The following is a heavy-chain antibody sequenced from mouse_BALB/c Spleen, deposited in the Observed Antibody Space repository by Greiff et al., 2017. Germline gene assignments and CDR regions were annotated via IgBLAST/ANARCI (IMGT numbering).Heavy chain of an antibody. V-gene: IGHV1S22*01. J-gene: IGHJ4*01. Sequence: LQQPGSELVRPGASVKLSCKASGYTFTSYWMHWVKQRPGQGLEWIGNIYPGSGSTNYDEKFKSKATLTVDTSSSTAYMQLSSLTSEDSAVYYCTRDGYYGRDPYYAMDYWGQGTSVTVSS. CDR3: TRDGYYGRDPYYAMDY. D-gene: IGHD1-1*01. CDR1: GYTFTSYW. CDR2: IYPGSGST.